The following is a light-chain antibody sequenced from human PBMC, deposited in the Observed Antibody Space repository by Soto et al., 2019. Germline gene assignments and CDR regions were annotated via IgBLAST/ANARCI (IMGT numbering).Light chain of an antibody. Sequence: MVLTPSEATMVFSPEEGATLSYGARERVSSSYVAWYQMKSGLAPRHLIHDASTRASGIPDRLRGSKSGTDFTLTIRGLEPEDAALYYCQQYGSSPITFGQGTRLE. V-gene: IGKV3D-20*01. J-gene: IGKJ5*01. CDR3: QQYGSSPIT. CDR1: ERVSSSY. CDR2: DAS.